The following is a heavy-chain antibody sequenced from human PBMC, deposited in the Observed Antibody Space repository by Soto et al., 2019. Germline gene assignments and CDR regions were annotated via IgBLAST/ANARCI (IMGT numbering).Heavy chain of an antibody. J-gene: IGHJ4*02. CDR2: INPSGGST. CDR1: GYTFTSYY. V-gene: IGHV1-46*01. D-gene: IGHD6-19*01. Sequence: QVQLVQSGAEVKKPGASVKVSCKASGYTFTSYYMHWVRQAPGQGLEWMGIINPSGGSTSYAEKCQGGVTLTSDTSTSTVYMELSSLRSEDTAVYYCARGLQWLVRYFDYWGQGTLVTVSS. CDR3: ARGLQWLVRYFDY.